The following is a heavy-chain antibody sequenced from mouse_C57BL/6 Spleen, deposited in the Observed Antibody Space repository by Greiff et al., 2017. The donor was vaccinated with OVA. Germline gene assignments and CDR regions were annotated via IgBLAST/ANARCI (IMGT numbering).Heavy chain of an antibody. Sequence: EVQVVESGGDLVKPGGSLKLSCAASGFTFSSYGMSWVRQTPDKRLEWVATISSGGSYTYYPDSVKGRFTISRDKAKNTLYLQMSSLKSEDTAMYYCARQNWGGHYFDYWGQGTTLTVSS. D-gene: IGHD4-1*01. V-gene: IGHV5-6*01. J-gene: IGHJ2*01. CDR2: ISSGGSYT. CDR1: GFTFSSYG. CDR3: ARQNWGGHYFDY.